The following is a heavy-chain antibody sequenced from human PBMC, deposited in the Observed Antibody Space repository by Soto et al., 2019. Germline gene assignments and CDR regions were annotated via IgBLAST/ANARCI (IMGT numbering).Heavy chain of an antibody. Sequence: EVQLVESGGGLVQPGRSLRLSCAASGFTFDDYAMHWVRQAPGKGLEWVSGISWHSGSIGYADSVKGRFTISTDNAKNSLYLQMNSLGAEDTALYYCAVGPDYDFWSVEFDYWGQRTLVTVCS. D-gene: IGHD3-3*01. CDR3: AVGPDYDFWSVEFDY. CDR2: ISWHSGSI. J-gene: IGHJ4*02. V-gene: IGHV3-9*01. CDR1: GFTFDDYA.